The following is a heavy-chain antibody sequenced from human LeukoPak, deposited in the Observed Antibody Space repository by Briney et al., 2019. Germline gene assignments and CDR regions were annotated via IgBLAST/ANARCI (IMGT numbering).Heavy chain of an antibody. CDR3: ARVKYYYDSSGPRYAFDI. Sequence: SETLSLTCTVSGGSISSYYWSWIRQPPGKGLEWIGYIYYSGSTNYNPSLKSRVTISVDTSKNQFSLKLSSVTAADTAVYYCARVKYYYDSSGPRYAFDIWGQGTMVTVSS. CDR1: GGSISSYY. CDR2: IYYSGST. V-gene: IGHV4-59*01. D-gene: IGHD3-22*01. J-gene: IGHJ3*02.